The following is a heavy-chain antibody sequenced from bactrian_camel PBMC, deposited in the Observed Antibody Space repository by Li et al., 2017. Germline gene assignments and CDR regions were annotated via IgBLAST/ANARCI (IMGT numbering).Heavy chain of an antibody. D-gene: IGHD2*01. J-gene: IGHJ6*01. CDR1: GYDPLYLC. CDR3: AARGPYCYTKLSVRDFTY. CDR2: MIVLGGTT. V-gene: IGHV3S40*01. Sequence: DVQLVESGGSSVQAGGSLRLSCAVSGYDPLYLCMGWFRQAPGKEREGVAAMIVLGGTTYYADSVKGRFTIFQDNAKNTVYLQMNSLKPEDTAMYYCAARGPYCYTKLSVRDFTYWGQGTQVTVS.